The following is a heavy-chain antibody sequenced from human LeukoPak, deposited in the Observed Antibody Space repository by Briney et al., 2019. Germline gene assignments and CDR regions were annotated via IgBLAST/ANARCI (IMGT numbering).Heavy chain of an antibody. J-gene: IGHJ4*02. D-gene: IGHD2-15*01. V-gene: IGHV3-7*01. CDR1: GFTFSSYG. CDR2: IKQDGSEK. CDR3: ARWTIWVGGFDY. Sequence: GGSLRLSCAASGFTFSSYGMSWVRQAPGKGLEWVANIKQDGSEKYYVDSVKGRFTISRDNAKNSLYLQMNSLRAEDTAVYYCARWTIWVGGFDYWGQGTLVTVSS.